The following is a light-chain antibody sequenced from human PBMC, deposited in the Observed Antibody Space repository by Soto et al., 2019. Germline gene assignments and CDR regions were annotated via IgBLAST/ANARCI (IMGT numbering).Light chain of an antibody. V-gene: IGLV2-23*02. CDR2: EVS. Sequence: SQAASVCGSPGRASTITCTGTSSDVGSYNLVSWYQQHPGKAPKLMIYEVSKRPSGVSNRFSGSKSGNTASLTISGLQAEDEADYYCCSYAGSSTYVFGTGTKVTVL. CDR1: SSDVGSYNL. J-gene: IGLJ1*01. CDR3: CSYAGSSTYV.